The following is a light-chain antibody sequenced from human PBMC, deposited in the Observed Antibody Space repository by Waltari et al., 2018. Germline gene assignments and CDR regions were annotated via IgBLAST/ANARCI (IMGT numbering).Light chain of an antibody. J-gene: IGKJ1*01. V-gene: IGKV1-39*01. Sequence: DIQMTQSPSSLSASVGDRVTITCRASQSISSDLNWYQQKPGKAPKLLLYAASSLQSGVPSRFSSSGSGTNFTLTSSSLQPEDFATYYCQQSYSTSWTFGQGTKVESK. CDR2: AAS. CDR1: QSISSD. CDR3: QQSYSTSWT.